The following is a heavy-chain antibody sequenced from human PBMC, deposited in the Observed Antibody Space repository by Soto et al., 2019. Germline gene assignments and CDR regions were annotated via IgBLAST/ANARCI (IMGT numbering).Heavy chain of an antibody. V-gene: IGHV5-51*01. CDR3: AASIFYYGMDV. CDR1: GYTFTNYW. CDR2: IYPGDSDT. J-gene: IGHJ6*02. Sequence: PGESLTISCKVSGYTFTNYWIGWVLQMPGKGLEWMGIIYPGDSDTKYNPSFQGQVTISADKSITTTYLRWTSLKASDTAIYYCAASIFYYGMDVWGQGTTVTVSS.